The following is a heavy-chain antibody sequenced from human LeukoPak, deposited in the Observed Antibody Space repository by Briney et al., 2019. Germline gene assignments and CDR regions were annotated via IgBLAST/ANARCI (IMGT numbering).Heavy chain of an antibody. J-gene: IGHJ4*02. D-gene: IGHD2-21*02. CDR2: IRYDGSNK. V-gene: IGHV3-30*02. CDR1: GFTFSSYG. Sequence: GGSLRLSCAASGFTFSSYGMHWVRQAPGKGLEWVAFIRYDGSNKYYADSVKGRFTISRDNSKNTLYLQMNSLRAEDTAVYYCAKGISYCGGDCYPVHWGQGTLVTVSS. CDR3: AKGISYCGGDCYPVH.